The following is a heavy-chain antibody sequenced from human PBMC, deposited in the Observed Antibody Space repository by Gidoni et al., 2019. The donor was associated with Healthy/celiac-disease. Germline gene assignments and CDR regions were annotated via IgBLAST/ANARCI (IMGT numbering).Heavy chain of an antibody. J-gene: IGHJ4*02. CDR2: VSNDGSNK. Sequence: QVQLVESGGGVVEPGRSLRLSCADSGFTFSSYAMHWVRQAPGKGMEWVAVVSNDGSNKDYADSVKGRFTISRDNSKNTLYLQMNSLRAEDTAVYYCARGDCSSTSCYGIGLFDYWGQGTLVTVSS. CDR1: GFTFSSYA. D-gene: IGHD2-2*01. V-gene: IGHV3-30-3*01. CDR3: ARGDCSSTSCYGIGLFDY.